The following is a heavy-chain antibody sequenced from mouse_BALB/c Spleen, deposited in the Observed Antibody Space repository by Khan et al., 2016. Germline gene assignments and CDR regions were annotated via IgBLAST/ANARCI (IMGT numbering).Heavy chain of an antibody. Sequence: EVQLQESGPGLVKPSQSLSLTCTVTGYSITSDYAWNWIRQFPGNKMEWMGYISYSGSTSYNPSLKSRISITRDTSKNQFFLQLNSVTTEDTATXYCARCYDSDYFDYWGQGTTLTVSS. CDR2: ISYSGST. V-gene: IGHV3-2*02. CDR1: GYSITSDYA. CDR3: ARCYDSDYFDY. J-gene: IGHJ2*01. D-gene: IGHD2-4*01.